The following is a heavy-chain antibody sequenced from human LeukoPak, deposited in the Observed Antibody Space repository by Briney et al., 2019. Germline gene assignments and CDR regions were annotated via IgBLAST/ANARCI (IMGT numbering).Heavy chain of an antibody. CDR3: ARNGDSSSVVD. J-gene: IGHJ4*02. V-gene: IGHV4-4*02. CDR2: IYHSGNT. D-gene: IGHD4-17*01. CDR1: GGSISSGNW. Sequence: PSETLSLTCAVSGGSISSGNWRSWIRQTPGKGLEWIGEIYHSGNTVYNPPLKSRVTVSVDNSKNQFSLRLTSVTAADTAVYYCARNGDSSSVVDWGQGTLVTVSS.